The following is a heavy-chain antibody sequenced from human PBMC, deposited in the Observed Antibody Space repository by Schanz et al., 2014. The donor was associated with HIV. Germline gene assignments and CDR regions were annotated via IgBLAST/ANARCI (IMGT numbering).Heavy chain of an antibody. V-gene: IGHV1-18*01. D-gene: IGHD2-2*01. CDR1: GGTFSSYA. J-gene: IGHJ3*02. CDR2: INTSTGNV. CDR3: ARDRGSISWMGRAFDI. Sequence: QVQVVQSGAEVKKPGSSVKVSCKASGGTFSSYAISWVRQAPGQGLEWMGWINTSTGNVDYSQNFQARVTLTTDTSTRTVYMELRSLRSDDTAVYYCARDRGSISWMGRAFDIWGQGTMVTVSS.